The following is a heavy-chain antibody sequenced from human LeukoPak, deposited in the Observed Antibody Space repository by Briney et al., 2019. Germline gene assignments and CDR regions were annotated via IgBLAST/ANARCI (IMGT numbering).Heavy chain of an antibody. CDR2: ISRSSSFT. CDR1: GFIFSDYY. V-gene: IGHV3-11*05. Sequence: GGSLRLSCAASGFIFSDYYMSWICQAPGKGLEFVSNISRSSSFTNYADSVKGRFTISRDNAKNSLYLQMNSLRVEDTAVYYCAKEGRSLQTYWGQGTLVTVSS. D-gene: IGHD5-24*01. CDR3: AKEGRSLQTY. J-gene: IGHJ4*02.